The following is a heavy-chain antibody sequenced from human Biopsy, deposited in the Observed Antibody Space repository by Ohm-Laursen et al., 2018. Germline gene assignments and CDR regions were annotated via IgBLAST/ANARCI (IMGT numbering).Heavy chain of an antibody. CDR3: GRDYYYNGTDI. CDR2: VSGYNGVT. J-gene: IGHJ6*02. CDR1: GYRFDNYG. V-gene: IGHV1-18*01. Sequence: SVKVSCKASGYRFDNYGISWVRQASGQRPEWMGWVSGYNGVTNYARKFQGRVTMTIEKSTTTAYMELRGLRSEDTAVYYCGRDYYYNGTDIWGPGTTLTVSS.